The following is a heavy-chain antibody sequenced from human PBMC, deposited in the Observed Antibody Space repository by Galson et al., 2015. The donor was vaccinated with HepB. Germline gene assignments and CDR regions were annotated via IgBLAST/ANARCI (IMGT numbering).Heavy chain of an antibody. J-gene: IGHJ6*02. CDR3: ARSLQQLGFYYGMDV. CDR1: GGSFSGYN. D-gene: IGHD6-13*01. V-gene: IGHV4-34*01. Sequence: LTCGVSGGSFSGYNWIWIRQSPGKGLEWIGEINHRGTTNDNPSLKGRVTMSVETSKNQFSLRLSSVTAADTAVYYCARSLQQLGFYYGMDVWGQGTTVTVSS. CDR2: INHRGTT.